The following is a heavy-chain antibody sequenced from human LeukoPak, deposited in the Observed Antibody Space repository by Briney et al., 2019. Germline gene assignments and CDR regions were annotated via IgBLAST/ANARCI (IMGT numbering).Heavy chain of an antibody. V-gene: IGHV1-18*01. CDR2: ISAYNGNT. Sequence: ASVKVSCKASGYTFTSYGISWVRQAPGQGLEWMGWISAYNGNTNYAQKLQGRVTMTTDTSTSTAYMELRSLRSDDTAMYYCARDRGSIDSNPTDYWGQGTLVTVS. D-gene: IGHD1-14*01. CDR3: ARDRGSIDSNPTDY. CDR1: GYTFTSYG. J-gene: IGHJ4*02.